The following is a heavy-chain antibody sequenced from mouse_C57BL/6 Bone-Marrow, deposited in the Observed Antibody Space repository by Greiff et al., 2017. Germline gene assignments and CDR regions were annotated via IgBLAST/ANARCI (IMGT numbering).Heavy chain of an antibody. CDR2: IDPSDSYT. CDR3: ARFDGPFAY. CDR1: GYTFTSYW. Sequence: VQLQQPGAELVRPGTSVKLSCKASGYTFTSYWMHWVKQRPGQGLEWIGVIDPSDSYTNYNQKFKGKATLTVDTSSSTAYMQLSSLTSEDSAVYYCARFDGPFAYWGQGTLVTVSA. J-gene: IGHJ3*01. V-gene: IGHV1-59*01. D-gene: IGHD2-3*01.